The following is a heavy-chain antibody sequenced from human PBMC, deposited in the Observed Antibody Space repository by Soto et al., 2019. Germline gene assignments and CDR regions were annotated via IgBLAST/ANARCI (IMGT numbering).Heavy chain of an antibody. CDR1: GFTFSSYA. V-gene: IGHV3-23*01. J-gene: IGHJ4*02. D-gene: IGHD3-10*01. Sequence: EVQLLESGGGLVQPGGSLRLSCAASGFTFSSYAMSWVRQAPGKGLEWVSAISGSGSTYYADSVKGRFTISRDNSKNTLYLQMNSLRAEDTAVYYCAKGPVRGSPSDYWGQGTLVTVSS. CDR2: ISGSGST. CDR3: AKGPVRGSPSDY.